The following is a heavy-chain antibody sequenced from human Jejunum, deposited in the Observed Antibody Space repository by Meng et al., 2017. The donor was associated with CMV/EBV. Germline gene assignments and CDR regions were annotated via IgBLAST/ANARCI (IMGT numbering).Heavy chain of an antibody. D-gene: IGHD2-21*02. J-gene: IGHJ4*02. CDR3: ARDSSDDYFDY. CDR1: GYTFMEHG. Sequence: QVPLVQAGSEVQKPGASVKVSFKHSGYTFMEHGIRWVRQAPGQGLEWVGWISPYNGNTDSAQKIQGRVTMTTDTSTSTVYLELKNLKSDDTAIYYCARDSSDDYFDYWGQGTLVTVSS. CDR2: ISPYNGNT. V-gene: IGHV1-18*01.